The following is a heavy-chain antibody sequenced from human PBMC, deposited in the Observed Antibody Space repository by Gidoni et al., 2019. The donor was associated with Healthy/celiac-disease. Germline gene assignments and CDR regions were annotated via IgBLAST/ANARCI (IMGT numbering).Heavy chain of an antibody. CDR3: AKDIDPVGLDAFDI. Sequence: GRFTISRDNAKNSLYLQMNSLRAEDTALYYCAKDIDPVGLDAFDIWGQGTMVTVSS. J-gene: IGHJ3*02. V-gene: IGHV3-9*01. D-gene: IGHD6-19*01.